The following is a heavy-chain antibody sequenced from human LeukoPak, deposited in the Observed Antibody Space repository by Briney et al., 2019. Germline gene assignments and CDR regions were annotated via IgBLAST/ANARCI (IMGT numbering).Heavy chain of an antibody. CDR2: INHSGST. CDR1: GGSFSGYY. V-gene: IGHV4-34*01. J-gene: IGHJ4*02. CDR3: ARRGRAYYGYYFDY. Sequence: PSETLSLTCAVYGGSFSGYYWSWIRQPPGKGLEWIGEINHSGSTNYNPSLKSRVTISVDTSKNQFSLKLSSVTAADTAVYYCARRGRAYYGYYFDYWGQGTLVTVSS. D-gene: IGHD3-10*01.